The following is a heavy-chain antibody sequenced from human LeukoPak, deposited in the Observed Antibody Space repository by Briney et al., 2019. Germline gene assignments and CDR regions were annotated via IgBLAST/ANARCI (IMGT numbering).Heavy chain of an antibody. D-gene: IGHD3-10*01. CDR2: INAGNGNT. V-gene: IGHV1-3*03. J-gene: IGHJ4*02. CDR1: GYTFTSYA. Sequence: GASVKVSCKASGYTFTSYAMHWVRQAPGQRLEWMGWINAGNGNTKYSQEFQGRVTITRDTSASTAYMELSSLRSEDMAVYYCARAPSGSYYTYYFDYWGQGTLVTVSS. CDR3: ARAPSGSYYTYYFDY.